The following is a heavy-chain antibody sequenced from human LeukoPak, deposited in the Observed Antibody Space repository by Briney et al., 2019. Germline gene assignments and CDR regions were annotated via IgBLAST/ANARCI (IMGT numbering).Heavy chain of an antibody. CDR1: GGSISSANW. D-gene: IGHD3-22*01. CDR2: IHHSGTT. V-gene: IGHV4-4*02. CDR3: ARASKYYYDSSGYYFDY. J-gene: IGHJ4*02. Sequence: SETLSLTCAVSGGSISSANWWSWVRQPPGKGLEWIGEIHHSGTTTYNPSLKSRLTISVDKSKNQFSLTLSSVTAADTAVYYCARASKYYYDSSGYYFDYWGQGTLVTVSS.